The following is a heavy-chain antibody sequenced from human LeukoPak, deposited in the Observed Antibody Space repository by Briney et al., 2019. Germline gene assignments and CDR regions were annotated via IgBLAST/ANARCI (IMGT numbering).Heavy chain of an antibody. V-gene: IGHV3-48*02. CDR2: ISSSSITI. Sequence: PGGSLRLSCAASGFIFSSYSMSWVRQAPGKGLEWLSYISSSSITIYYSDSVKGRFTISRDNAQNSVSLQMNSLRDDDTAVYYCARGKGGSPRAFDIWGQGTMVTVSS. D-gene: IGHD1-26*01. J-gene: IGHJ3*02. CDR1: GFIFSSYS. CDR3: ARGKGGSPRAFDI.